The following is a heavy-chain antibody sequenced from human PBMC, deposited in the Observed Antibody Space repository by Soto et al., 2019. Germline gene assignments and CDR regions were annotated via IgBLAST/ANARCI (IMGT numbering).Heavy chain of an antibody. CDR2: IIPIFGTA. CDR3: ARDLPDIVVVPAAKTYYYGMDV. CDR1: GGTFSSYA. J-gene: IGHJ6*02. Sequence: SVKVSCKASGGTFSSYAISWVRQAPGQGLEWMGGIIPIFGTANYAQKFQGRVTTTADESTSTAYMELSSLRSEDTAVYYCARDLPDIVVVPAAKTYYYGMDVWGQGTTVTVSS. V-gene: IGHV1-69*13. D-gene: IGHD2-2*01.